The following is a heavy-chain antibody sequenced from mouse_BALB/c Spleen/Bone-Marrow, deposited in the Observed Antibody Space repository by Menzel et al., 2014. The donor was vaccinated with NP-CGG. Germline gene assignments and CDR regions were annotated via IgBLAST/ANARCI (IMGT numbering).Heavy chain of an antibody. D-gene: IGHD1-1*01. Sequence: EVKVVESGGGLVQPGGSLKLSCAASGFDSSGYWMSWVRQAPGKGLEWIGEINPDSSTINYTPSLKDKFIISRDNAKNTLYLQRSKVRSEDTALYYCARLGYYGTMDYWGQGTSVTVSS. CDR1: GFDSSGYW. V-gene: IGHV4-1*02. CDR3: ARLGYYGTMDY. J-gene: IGHJ4*01. CDR2: INPDSSTI.